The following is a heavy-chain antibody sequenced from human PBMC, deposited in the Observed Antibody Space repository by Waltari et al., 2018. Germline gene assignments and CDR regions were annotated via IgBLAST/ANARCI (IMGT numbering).Heavy chain of an antibody. CDR2: IYYSGST. J-gene: IGHJ5*02. CDR3: ARWVPYNWFDP. V-gene: IGHV4-59*01. Sequence: QVQLQESGPGLVKPSETLSLTCTVSGGSISRYYWSWIRQPPGKGLEWIGYIYYSGSTNYNPSLKSRVTISVDTSKNQFSLKLSSVNAADTAVYYCARWVPYNWFDPWGQGTLVTVSS. CDR1: GGSISRYY.